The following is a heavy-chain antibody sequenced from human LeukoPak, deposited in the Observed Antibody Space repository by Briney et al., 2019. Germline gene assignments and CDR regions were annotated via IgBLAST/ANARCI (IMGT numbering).Heavy chain of an antibody. D-gene: IGHD6-19*01. CDR3: AKDPRWSSGWFPVAIGPIGDFDY. V-gene: IGHV3-21*04. J-gene: IGHJ4*02. CDR1: GFTFSSYS. CDR2: ISSSSSYI. Sequence: PGGSLRLSCAASGFTFSSYSMNWVRQAPGKGLEWVSSISSSSSYIYYADSVKGRFTISRDNAKNSLYLQMNSLRAEDTAVYYCAKDPRWSSGWFPVAIGPIGDFDYWGQGTLVTVSS.